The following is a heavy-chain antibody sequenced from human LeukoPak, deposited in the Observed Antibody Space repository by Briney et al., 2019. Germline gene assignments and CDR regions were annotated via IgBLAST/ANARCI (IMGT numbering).Heavy chain of an antibody. V-gene: IGHV1-69*06. CDR2: IIPIFGTA. D-gene: IGHD6-19*01. CDR3: ARAPLYSSGWTNYFDY. Sequence: SVKVSCKASGGTFSSYAISWVRQAPGQGLEWMGGIIPIFGTANYAQKFQGRVTITADRSTITAYMELSSLRSEDTAVYYCARAPLYSSGWTNYFDYWGQGTLVTVSS. J-gene: IGHJ4*02. CDR1: GGTFSSYA.